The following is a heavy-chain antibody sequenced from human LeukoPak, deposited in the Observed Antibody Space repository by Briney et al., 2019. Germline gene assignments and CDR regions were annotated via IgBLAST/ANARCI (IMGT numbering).Heavy chain of an antibody. CDR2: ISNSGGST. V-gene: IGHV3-23*01. CDR1: GFTFSSYA. Sequence: PGGSLRLSCAASGFTFSSYAMSWVRQAPGKGLEWVSAISNSGGSTYYADSVKGRFTISRDNSKNTLYLQMNSLRAEDTAVYYCARDARPAYSSSGLKLDYWGQGTLVTVSS. J-gene: IGHJ4*02. CDR3: ARDARPAYSSSGLKLDY. D-gene: IGHD6-6*01.